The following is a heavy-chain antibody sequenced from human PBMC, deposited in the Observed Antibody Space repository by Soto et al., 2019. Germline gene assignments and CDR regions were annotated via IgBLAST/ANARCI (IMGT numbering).Heavy chain of an antibody. V-gene: IGHV3-7*01. CDR1: GFTFNKYA. CDR3: ARSRQGPEWSRSLRYSYYGMAG. Sequence: GGSLRLSFVASGFTFNKYALAWVRQAPGKGLEWVANIKQDGSEKYYVDSVKGRFTISRDNAKNSLYLQMNSLRAEDTAVYYCARSRQGPEWSRSLRYSYYGMAGCGQGATITVYS. CDR2: IKQDGSEK. D-gene: IGHD3-3*01. J-gene: IGHJ6*02.